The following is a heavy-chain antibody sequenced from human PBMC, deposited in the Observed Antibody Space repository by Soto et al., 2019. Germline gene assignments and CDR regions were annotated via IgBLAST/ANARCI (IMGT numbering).Heavy chain of an antibody. J-gene: IGHJ6*02. CDR3: VKDLSYCSGGSCYQRAGMYV. CDR1: GFTFSDFG. CDR2: ISYDGRTK. D-gene: IGHD2-15*01. V-gene: IGHV3-30*18. Sequence: GSLRLSCAASGFTFSDFGMHWVRQAPGKGLEWVAVISYDGRTKYYPNSVRGRFTISRGNSKNTLYLEMNSLRDEDTAVYWCVKDLSYCSGGSCYQRAGMYVWGQGTTVTVSS.